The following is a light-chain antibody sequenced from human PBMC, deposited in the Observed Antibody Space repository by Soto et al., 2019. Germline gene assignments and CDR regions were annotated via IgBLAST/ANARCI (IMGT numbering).Light chain of an antibody. J-gene: IGKJ2*01. V-gene: IGKV3-20*01. CDR1: QSVNNNY. Sequence: EIVLTQSPGTLSLSPGERATLSCRASQSVNNNYLAWYQQKPGQAPRLLIYGASSRATGIPDRFSGSGSGTDFTLTISRLEPEDFAVYFCRQYGSSPYTFGQGTKLEIK. CDR2: GAS. CDR3: RQYGSSPYT.